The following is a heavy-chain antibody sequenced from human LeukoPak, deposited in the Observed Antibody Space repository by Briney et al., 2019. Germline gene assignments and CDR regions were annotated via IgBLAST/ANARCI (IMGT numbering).Heavy chain of an antibody. CDR2: ISGSGETT. CDR3: AKDRGMVGASVRAFDY. V-gene: IGHV3-23*01. Sequence: GGSLRLSCAASGFTYRNHAMNWVRQAPGKGLEWVSVISGSGETTYYADSVKGRFTISRDNSQNTLYLQMSSLRGEDTALYYCAKDRGMVGASVRAFDYWGQGTLVTVSS. D-gene: IGHD1-26*01. J-gene: IGHJ4*02. CDR1: GFTYRNHA.